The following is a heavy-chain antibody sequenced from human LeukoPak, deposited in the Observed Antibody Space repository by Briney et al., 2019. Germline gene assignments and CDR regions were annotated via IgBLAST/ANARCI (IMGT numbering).Heavy chain of an antibody. J-gene: IGHJ6*02. D-gene: IGHD5-18*01. V-gene: IGHV7-4-1*02. Sequence: ASVKVSCKASGYTFTSYGISWVRQAPGQGLEWMGWINTNTGNPTYAQGFTGRFVFSLDTSVSTAYLQISSLKAEDTAVYYCARVRGTAMVKDYYGMDVWGQGTTVTVSS. CDR2: INTNTGNP. CDR1: GYTFTSYG. CDR3: ARVRGTAMVKDYYGMDV.